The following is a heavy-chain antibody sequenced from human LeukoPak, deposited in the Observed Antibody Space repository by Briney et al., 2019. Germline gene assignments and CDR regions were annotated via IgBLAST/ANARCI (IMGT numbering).Heavy chain of an antibody. CDR1: GFSFSSYS. J-gene: IGHJ4*02. D-gene: IGHD2-2*01. CDR2: ISRSSSDI. CDR3: ARDLPAAVG. V-gene: IGHV3-21*01. Sequence: KPGGSLRLSCAASGFSFSSYSMSWVRQAPGKGLEWVSFISRSSSDIYHADSVKGRFTISRDNAKNSLYLQMNSLRAEDTAVYYCARDLPAAVGWGQGTLVTVSS.